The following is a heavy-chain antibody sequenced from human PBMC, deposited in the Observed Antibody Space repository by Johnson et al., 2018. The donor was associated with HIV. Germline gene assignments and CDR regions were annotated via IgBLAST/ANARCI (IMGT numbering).Heavy chain of an antibody. J-gene: IGHJ3*02. Sequence: QVQLVESGGGVVQPVRSLRLSCAASGFTFSSYAMHWVRQAPGKGLEWVAVISYDGSNKYYADSVKGRFTISRDNSKNTLYLQMGSLRAEDMAVYYCARRFYDSSGAGFDIWGQGTMVTVSS. CDR2: ISYDGSNK. D-gene: IGHD3-22*01. V-gene: IGHV3-30*14. CDR3: ARRFYDSSGAGFDI. CDR1: GFTFSSYA.